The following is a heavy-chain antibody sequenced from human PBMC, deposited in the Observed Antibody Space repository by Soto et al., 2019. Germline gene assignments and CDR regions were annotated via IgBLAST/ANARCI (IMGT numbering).Heavy chain of an antibody. CDR3: AGDKTVENYYYGMDV. V-gene: IGHV3-53*01. CDR1: GFTVSSNY. J-gene: IGHJ6*02. D-gene: IGHD4-17*01. CDR2: IYSGGST. Sequence: GSLGLACAASGFTVSSNYMSWVRQAPGKGLEWVSVIYSGGSTYYADSVKGRFTISRDNSKNTLYLQMNSLRAEDTAVYYCAGDKTVENYYYGMDVWGQGTTVTVYS.